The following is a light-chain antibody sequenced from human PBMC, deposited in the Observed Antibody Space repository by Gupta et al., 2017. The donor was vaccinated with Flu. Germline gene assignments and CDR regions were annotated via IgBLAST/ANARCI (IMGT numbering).Light chain of an antibody. Sequence: DIQMTQSPYSLSASVGDRVTITCQASQDISNYLSWYQQKPGRAPKLLIYDASNLQCWVPGRFSGSGSVTDFTFTISSLQPEDFATYSCQQHYNLPLTFGGGTKVEIK. CDR1: QDISNY. CDR3: QQHYNLPLT. V-gene: IGKV1-33*01. CDR2: DAS. J-gene: IGKJ4*01.